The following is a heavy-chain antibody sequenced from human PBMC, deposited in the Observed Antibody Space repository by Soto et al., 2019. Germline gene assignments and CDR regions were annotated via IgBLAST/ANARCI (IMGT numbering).Heavy chain of an antibody. D-gene: IGHD2-21*01. J-gene: IGHJ4*02. CDR2: MSFDGNSK. V-gene: IGHV3-30-3*01. CDR3: TRGRSMIANDDFEY. Sequence: GGSQRLSCAASGCAGSADSMHWVRQARGKGLEWVAAMSFDGNSKYFADSVKGRFKISRDTSKNTWSLEMESLGVEDSALYHCTRGRSMIANDDFEYWGQGTQVTVSS. CDR1: GCAGSADS.